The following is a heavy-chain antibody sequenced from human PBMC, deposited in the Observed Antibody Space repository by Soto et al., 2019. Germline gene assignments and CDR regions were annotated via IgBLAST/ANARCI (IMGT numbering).Heavy chain of an antibody. CDR3: AKDAIMVSSSFNYFDF. D-gene: IGHD6-13*01. CDR2: ISGSGGAT. CDR1: GFIPISYA. V-gene: IGHV3-23*01. J-gene: IGHJ4*02. Sequence: GSLRLSCVVSGFIPISYAMIFCRHSPCKWLEWVSGISGSGGATSYADSVKGRFTISRDNSKNTLYLQMNSLSAEDTAIYYCAKDAIMVSSSFNYFDFWGQGALVTVSS.